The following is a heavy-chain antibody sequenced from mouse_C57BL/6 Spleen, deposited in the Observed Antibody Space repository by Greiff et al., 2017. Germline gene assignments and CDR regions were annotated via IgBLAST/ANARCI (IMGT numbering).Heavy chain of an antibody. D-gene: IGHD2-12*01. Sequence: QLKESGAELVKPGASVKISCKASGYAFSSYWMNWVKQRPGKGLEWIGQIYPGDGDTNYNGKFKGKATLTADKSSSTAYMQLSSLTSEDSAVYFCARGGDSPYAMDYWGQGTSVTVSS. CDR3: ARGGDSPYAMDY. CDR2: IYPGDGDT. CDR1: GYAFSSYW. V-gene: IGHV1-80*01. J-gene: IGHJ4*01.